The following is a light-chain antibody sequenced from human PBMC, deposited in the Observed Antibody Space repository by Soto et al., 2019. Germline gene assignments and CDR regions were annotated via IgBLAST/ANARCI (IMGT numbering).Light chain of an antibody. V-gene: IGKV1-5*01. CDR2: DVF. CDR1: QSITYW. Sequence: DIQMTQSPSSLSASVGDRVTITCRASQSITYWLAWYQQKPGRAPKLLIYDVFNLQSGVPSRFSGSGSGTEFPLTITSLQPDDSAPYSCQQYHIFSFPFAQGPKLEIK. CDR3: QQYHIFSFP. J-gene: IGKJ2*01.